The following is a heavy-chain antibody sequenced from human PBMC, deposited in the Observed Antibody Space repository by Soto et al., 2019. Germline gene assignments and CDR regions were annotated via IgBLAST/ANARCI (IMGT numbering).Heavy chain of an antibody. V-gene: IGHV3-30*03. Sequence: QVQLVESGGDVVQPGRSLRLSCAASGFTFSGYTMHWVRQAPGKGLAWVAGISFDGSNKYYADSVKDRFTISRDNSKNTVYVQMNSVKTEDTAVYYGGRDRRFGVGYNWGFDYWGQGTLVTVSS. J-gene: IGHJ4*02. CDR2: ISFDGSNK. D-gene: IGHD5-12*01. CDR1: GFTFSGYT. CDR3: GRDRRFGVGYNWGFDY.